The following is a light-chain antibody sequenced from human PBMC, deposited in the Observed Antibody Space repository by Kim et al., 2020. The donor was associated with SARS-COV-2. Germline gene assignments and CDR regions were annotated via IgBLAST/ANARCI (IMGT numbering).Light chain of an antibody. CDR3: SSYAGSNNFV. CDR1: SSDVGGYTY. V-gene: IGLV2-8*01. Sequence: GQSVTISCTGTSSDVGGYTYVSWYQQHPGKAPKLMIYDVSKRPSGVPDRFSGSKSGNTASLTVSGLQAEDEADYYCSSYAGSNNFVFGTGTKVTVL. CDR2: DVS. J-gene: IGLJ1*01.